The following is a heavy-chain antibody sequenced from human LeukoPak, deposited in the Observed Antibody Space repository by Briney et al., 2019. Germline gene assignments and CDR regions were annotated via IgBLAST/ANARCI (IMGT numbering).Heavy chain of an antibody. J-gene: IGHJ4*02. V-gene: IGHV3-48*03. CDR3: ARRYCSSTSCTLDY. D-gene: IGHD2-2*01. CDR1: GFTFSSYE. CDR2: ISSGTTTI. Sequence: GGSLRLSCTASGFTFSSYEMNWVRQAPGKGLEWVSYISSGTTTIYYADSVKGRFTISRDNAKNSLYLQINSLRAEDTAVYYCARRYCSSTSCTLDYWGQGTLVTVSS.